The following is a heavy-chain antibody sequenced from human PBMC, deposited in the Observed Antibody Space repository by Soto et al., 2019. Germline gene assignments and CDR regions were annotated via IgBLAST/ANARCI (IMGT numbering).Heavy chain of an antibody. V-gene: IGHV3-23*01. CDR3: AKVGPPYYDFWSGYHEPVYGMDV. J-gene: IGHJ6*02. CDR2: ISGSGGST. D-gene: IGHD3-3*01. Sequence: PGGSLRVSCAASGFTFSSYAMSWVRQAPGKGLEWVSAISGSGGSTYYADSVKGRFTISRDNSKNTLYLQMNSLRAEDTAVYYCAKVGPPYYDFWSGYHEPVYGMDVWGQGTTVTVSS. CDR1: GFTFSSYA.